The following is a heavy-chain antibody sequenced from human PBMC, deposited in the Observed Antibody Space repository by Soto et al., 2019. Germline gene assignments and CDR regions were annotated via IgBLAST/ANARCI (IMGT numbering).Heavy chain of an antibody. Sequence: GGSLRLSCAASGFTFSNHGMHWVRQAPGKGLEWVAVVYYDGTNTYSTDSVKGRFTISRDNSKNTVYLQMNSLRVEDTAVYYCAKDRHSTSSGYFDYWGQGTLVTVSS. CDR3: AKDRHSTSSGYFDY. CDR1: GFTFSNHG. D-gene: IGHD6-6*01. V-gene: IGHV3-33*06. CDR2: VYYDGTNT. J-gene: IGHJ4*02.